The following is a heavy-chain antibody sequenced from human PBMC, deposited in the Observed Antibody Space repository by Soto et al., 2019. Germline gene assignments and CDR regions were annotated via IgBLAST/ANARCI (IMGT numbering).Heavy chain of an antibody. CDR3: AKVSGFYPHYEVSDS. D-gene: IGHD3-3*01. CDR2: ISGSGGST. J-gene: IGHJ4*02. V-gene: IGHV3-23*01. Sequence: GGSLRLSCVASGFTFRSYAMSWVRQVPGKGLEWVSGISGSGGSTYYADSVKGRFTISRDNSKNTVYLQANSLRVDDTAVYYCAKVSGFYPHYEVSDSWGQGSLVTVSS. CDR1: GFTFRSYA.